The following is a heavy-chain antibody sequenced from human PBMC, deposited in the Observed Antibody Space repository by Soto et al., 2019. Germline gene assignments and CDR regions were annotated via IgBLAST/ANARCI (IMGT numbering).Heavy chain of an antibody. CDR3: ARGDGTGLHSSGWSPRF. CDR1: GFTFSIST. Sequence: GGSLRLSCAASGFTFSISTMNWVRQAPGKRLEWVSSISSGTTYSYYADSVKGRFSISRDNAKSSLYLQMNSLRVDDTAVYYCARGDGTGLHSSGWSPRFWGQGTLVTVSS. D-gene: IGHD6-13*01. CDR2: ISSGTTYS. J-gene: IGHJ4*02. V-gene: IGHV3-21*06.